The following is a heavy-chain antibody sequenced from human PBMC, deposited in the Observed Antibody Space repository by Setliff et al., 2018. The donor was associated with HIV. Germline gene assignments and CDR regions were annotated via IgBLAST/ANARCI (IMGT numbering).Heavy chain of an antibody. CDR1: GFTFRSYW. D-gene: IGHD1-26*01. CDR2: INIDGGST. V-gene: IGHV3-74*01. Sequence: AGGSLRLSCAASGFTFRSYWMYWVRQPPGKGLVWVSRINIDGGSTNYADSVKGRFTISIDNAKNTLYLQMNRLRAEDTALYYCAGDDGRSLFLDYWGQGTLVTVSS. CDR3: AGDDGRSLFLDY. J-gene: IGHJ4*02.